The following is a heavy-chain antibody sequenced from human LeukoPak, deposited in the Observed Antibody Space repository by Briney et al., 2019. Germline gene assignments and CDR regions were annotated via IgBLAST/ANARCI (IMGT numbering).Heavy chain of an antibody. CDR1: GGSISSYY. J-gene: IGHJ3*02. D-gene: IGHD5-12*01. Sequence: SETLSLTCTVSGGSISSYYWNWIRQPAGKGLEWIGRFYTSGNSNNNPSLKSRVTMSVDTSKNQFSLELTSVTAADTAVYYCARDWAGSGYHHGFDTWGHGTLVTV. CDR2: FYTSGNS. V-gene: IGHV4-4*07. CDR3: ARDWAGSGYHHGFDT.